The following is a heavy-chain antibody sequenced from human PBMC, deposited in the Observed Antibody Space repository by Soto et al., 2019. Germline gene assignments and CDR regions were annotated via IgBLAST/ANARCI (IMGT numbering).Heavy chain of an antibody. V-gene: IGHV3-23*01. CDR1: GFTFSSYA. CDR3: AIAVAGFYRPFDY. Sequence: PGGSLRLSCAASGFTFSSYAMSWVRQAPGKGLEWVSAISGSGGSTYYADSVKGRFTISRDNSKNTLYLQMNSLRAEDTAVYYCAIAVAGFYRPFDYWGQGTLVTVSS. J-gene: IGHJ4*02. CDR2: ISGSGGST. D-gene: IGHD6-19*01.